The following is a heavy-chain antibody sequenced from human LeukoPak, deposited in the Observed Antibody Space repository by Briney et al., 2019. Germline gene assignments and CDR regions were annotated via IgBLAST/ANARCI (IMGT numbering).Heavy chain of an antibody. CDR3: ARVPLHDRNDYYYPH. CDR1: GYTFTGYY. V-gene: IGHV1-2*06. D-gene: IGHD3-22*01. Sequence: VASVKVSCKASGYTFTGYYMHWVRQAPGQGLEWMGRINPNSGGTNYAQKFQGRVTMTRDTSISTAYMELSRLRSDDTAVYYCARVPLHDRNDYYYPHWGQGTVVTVSS. J-gene: IGHJ1*01. CDR2: INPNSGGT.